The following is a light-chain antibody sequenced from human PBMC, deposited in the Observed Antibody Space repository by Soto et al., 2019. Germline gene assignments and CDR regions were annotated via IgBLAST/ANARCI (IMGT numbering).Light chain of an antibody. Sequence: QSVVTQPPSASGTPGQRVTISCSGGISNIGVNTVNWYKQLPGAAPQLLIYGNGHRPSGVPDRFAGSKSGTSASLAISGLQSEDEADYYCAAWDASLNVYVFGTGTKVTVL. CDR3: AAWDASLNVYV. V-gene: IGLV1-44*01. CDR2: GNG. J-gene: IGLJ1*01. CDR1: ISNIGVNT.